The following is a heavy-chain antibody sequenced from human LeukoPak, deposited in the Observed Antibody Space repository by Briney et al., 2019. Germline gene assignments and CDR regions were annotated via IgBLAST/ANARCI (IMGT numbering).Heavy chain of an antibody. CDR2: FYYSGSM. D-gene: IGHD3-10*01. CDR3: AGQDYGSGSYPFDY. J-gene: IGHJ4*02. CDR1: GGSISSSNYY. V-gene: IGHV4-39*01. Sequence: SETLSLTCTVSGGSISSSNYYWGWIRQPPGEGLEWIGTFYYSGSMYYNPSLKSRVTISVDTSKNQLSLKPSSVTAADTAVYYCAGQDYGSGSYPFDYWGQGTLVTVSS.